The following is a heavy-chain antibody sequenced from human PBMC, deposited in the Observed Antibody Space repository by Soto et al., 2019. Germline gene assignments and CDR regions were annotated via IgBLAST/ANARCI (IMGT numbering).Heavy chain of an antibody. Sequence: SETLSLTCSVSGASISSYYWSWIRQPPGKGLEWIGYIFYSGSSGSTNYNPSLKSRVTISVDTSKNQFSLKLSSVTAADTAVYYCARTALGRLDPRGQGTRVTVSS. V-gene: IGHV4-59*01. D-gene: IGHD2-21*02. CDR2: IFYSGSSGST. CDR3: ARTALGRLDP. CDR1: GASISSYY. J-gene: IGHJ5*02.